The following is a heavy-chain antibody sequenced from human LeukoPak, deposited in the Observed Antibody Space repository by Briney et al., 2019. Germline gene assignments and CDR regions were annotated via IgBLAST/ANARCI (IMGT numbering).Heavy chain of an antibody. CDR3: GRYASGNYYSSSEAFYYYYMDV. Sequence: ASVTVSCQASGYDFKHCGFRLVLQARGPGHEWMGWIRVYNGNIKYTQKVKGRVDMTTDTPTGTAYMELRNLRSDDTAVYYCGRYASGNYYSSSEAFYYYYMDVWGKGTTVTVSS. V-gene: IGHV1-18*01. CDR1: GYDFKHCG. CDR2: IRVYNGNI. J-gene: IGHJ6*03. D-gene: IGHD3-10*01.